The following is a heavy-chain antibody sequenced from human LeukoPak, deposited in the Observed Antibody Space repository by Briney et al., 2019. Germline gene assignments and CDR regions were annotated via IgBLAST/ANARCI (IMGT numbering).Heavy chain of an antibody. Sequence: GGSLRLSCAASGFTFSDYYMSWIRQAPGKGLEWVSYISSSGSTIYYADSVKGRFTISRDNAKNSLYLQMNSLRAEDTAVYYCARRVVNNRNWYFNLWGRGTLVTVSS. D-gene: IGHD4-23*01. J-gene: IGHJ2*01. CDR1: GFTFSDYY. CDR3: ARRVVNNRNWYFNL. V-gene: IGHV3-11*01. CDR2: ISSSGSTI.